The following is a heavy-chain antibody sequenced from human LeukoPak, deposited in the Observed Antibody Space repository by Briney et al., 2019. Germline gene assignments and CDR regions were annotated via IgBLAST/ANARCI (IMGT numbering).Heavy chain of an antibody. D-gene: IGHD6-13*01. J-gene: IGHJ4*02. Sequence: GGSLRLSCAASEFTFSTYGMHWVRQAPGKGLEWVAVISYDGSYKFYADSVKGRFTISRDNSKSTLYLQMNSLRAEDTAVYYGAKDRYSGLNTIDYWGQGTLVTVSS. CDR2: ISYDGSYK. CDR1: EFTFSTYG. CDR3: AKDRYSGLNTIDY. V-gene: IGHV3-30*18.